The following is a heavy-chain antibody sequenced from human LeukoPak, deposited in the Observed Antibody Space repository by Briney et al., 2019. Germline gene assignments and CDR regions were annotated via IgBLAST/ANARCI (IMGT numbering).Heavy chain of an antibody. D-gene: IGHD3-22*01. CDR3: ARLGVYGSRVY. CDR1: GFTFSSYA. V-gene: IGHV3-30-3*01. CDR2: ISYDGSNK. J-gene: IGHJ4*02. Sequence: GGSLRLSCAASGFTFSSYAMHWVRQAPGKGLEWVAVISYDGSNKYYADSVKGRFTISRDNSKNTLYLQMNSLRAEDTAVYYCARLGVYGSRVYWGQGTLVTVSS.